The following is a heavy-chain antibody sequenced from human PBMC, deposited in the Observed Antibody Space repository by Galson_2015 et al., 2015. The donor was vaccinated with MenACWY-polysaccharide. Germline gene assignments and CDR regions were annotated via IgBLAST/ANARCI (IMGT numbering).Heavy chain of an antibody. CDR2: IYSGGST. CDR1: GFTVSSNY. V-gene: IGHV3-53*01. CDR3: AREGLVVVPAAITEKSAWYFDL. Sequence: SLRLSCAASGFTVSSNYMSWVRQAPGKGLEWVSVIYSGGSTYYADSVKGRFTISRDNSKNTLYLQMNSLRAEDTAVYYCAREGLVVVPAAITEKSAWYFDLWGRGTLVTVSS. J-gene: IGHJ2*01. D-gene: IGHD2-2*02.